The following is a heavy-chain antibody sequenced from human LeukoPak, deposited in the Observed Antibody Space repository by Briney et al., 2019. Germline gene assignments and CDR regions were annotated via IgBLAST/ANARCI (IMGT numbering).Heavy chain of an antibody. CDR1: GGSISSDSYY. CDR2: IYTSGST. D-gene: IGHD1-26*01. CDR3: ARGGSGSYSPHDY. V-gene: IGHV4-61*02. Sequence: SETLSLTCTVSGGSISSDSYYWSWIRQPAGKGLEWIGRIYTSGSTNYNPSLKSRVTISVDTSKNQFSLKLSSVTAADTAVYYCARGGSGSYSPHDYWGQGTLVTVS. J-gene: IGHJ4*02.